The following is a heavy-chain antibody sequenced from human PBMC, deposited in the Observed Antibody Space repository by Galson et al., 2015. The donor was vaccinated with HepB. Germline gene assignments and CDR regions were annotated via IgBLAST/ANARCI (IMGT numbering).Heavy chain of an antibody. Sequence: SLRLSCAASGFAFSSYAMSWVRQAPGKGLEWVSAISGSGGSKYYADSVKGRFTISRDNAKNSLYLQMNSLRAEDTALYYCAKDKFSSTSLWRPTWNYGAFDIWGQGTMVTASS. CDR3: AKDKFSSTSLWRPTWNYGAFDI. V-gene: IGHV3-23*01. D-gene: IGHD2-2*01. CDR2: ISGSGGSK. CDR1: GFAFSSYA. J-gene: IGHJ3*02.